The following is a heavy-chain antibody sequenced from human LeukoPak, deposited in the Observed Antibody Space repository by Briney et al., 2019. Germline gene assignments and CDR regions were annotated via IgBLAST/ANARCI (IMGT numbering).Heavy chain of an antibody. D-gene: IGHD6-19*01. CDR3: ARHISSGWYAVYGHPSYYYYGMDV. CDR2: IYYSGST. J-gene: IGHJ6*02. CDR1: GGSISSYY. Sequence: SETLSLTCTVSGGSISSYYWSWIRQPPGKGLEWIGYIYYSGSTNYNPSLKSRVTISVDTSKNQFSLKLSSVTAADTAVYCCARHISSGWYAVYGHPSYYYYGMDVWGQGTTVTVSS. V-gene: IGHV4-59*08.